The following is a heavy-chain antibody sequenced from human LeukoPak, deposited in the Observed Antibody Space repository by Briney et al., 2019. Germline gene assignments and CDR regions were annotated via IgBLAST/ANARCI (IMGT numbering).Heavy chain of an antibody. J-gene: IGHJ5*02. V-gene: IGHV4-61*02. Sequence: SETLSLTCTLSGGSISSGLYYYNWIRQPAGKRLEWIGRVYTTGAIKYSPSLENRVTISIDTSKNQFSLELSSVTAADTAVYARYDYGSGSNTWFDPWGQGTLVTVSS. CDR2: VYTTGAI. D-gene: IGHD3-10*01. CDR1: GGSISSGLYY. CDR3: YDYGSGSNTWFDP.